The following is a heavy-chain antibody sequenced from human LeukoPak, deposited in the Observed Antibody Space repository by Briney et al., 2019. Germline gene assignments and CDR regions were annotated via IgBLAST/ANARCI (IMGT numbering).Heavy chain of an antibody. CDR1: GYNFINYD. Sequence: ASVKVSCKASGYNFINYDINWVRQAPGQVLEWMGWMSSYTGDAGYTQAFQGRVTMMRNTSLGTAYMELRGLKSEDTAIYYCVRVPRTSNDLWGQGTLVTVSS. CDR3: VRVPRTSNDL. V-gene: IGHV1-8*01. CDR2: MSSYTGDA. J-gene: IGHJ5*02.